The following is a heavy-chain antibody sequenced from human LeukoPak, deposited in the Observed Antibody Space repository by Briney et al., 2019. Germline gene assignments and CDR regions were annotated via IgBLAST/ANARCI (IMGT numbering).Heavy chain of an antibody. J-gene: IGHJ5*02. V-gene: IGHV4-59*08. CDR3: AKHSNWNAGVDWFDP. CDR2: IHYSGTT. D-gene: IGHD1-20*01. CDR1: GGSNY. Sequence: SETLSLTCTVSGGSNYWSWIRQPPGKGLEWIAYIHYSGTTNYNPSLKSRVTISIDTSKNQFSLKLNSVTAADTAVYYCAKHSNWNAGVDWFDPWGQGTLVTVSS.